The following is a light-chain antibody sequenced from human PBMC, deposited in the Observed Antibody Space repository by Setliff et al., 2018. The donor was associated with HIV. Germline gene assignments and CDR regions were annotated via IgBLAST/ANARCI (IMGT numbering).Light chain of an antibody. CDR2: EVN. Sequence: QSVLTQPPSASGSPGQSVTISCSGTSSDVGGYNFVSWYQQQPGKAPKLMTYEVNKRPSGVPDRFSGSKSGNTASLTVSGLQAEDEADYYCSSYTSSSTDVFGTGTKVTVL. V-gene: IGLV2-8*01. J-gene: IGLJ1*01. CDR3: SSYTSSSTDV. CDR1: SSDVGGYNF.